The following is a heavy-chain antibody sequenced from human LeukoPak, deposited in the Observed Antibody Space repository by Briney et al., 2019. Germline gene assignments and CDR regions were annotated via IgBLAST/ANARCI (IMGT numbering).Heavy chain of an antibody. Sequence: PSETLSLTCTVSGGPIFSSPFYWGWIRQPPGKGLEWIASVYYNGITYCNPSLKSRVTISVDTSKNQFAPKVTSVTAADTAIYYCARLMTTVATWGQGTLVTVSS. CDR3: ARLMTTVAT. J-gene: IGHJ4*02. D-gene: IGHD4-11*01. CDR1: GGPIFSSPFY. V-gene: IGHV4-39*01. CDR2: VYYNGIT.